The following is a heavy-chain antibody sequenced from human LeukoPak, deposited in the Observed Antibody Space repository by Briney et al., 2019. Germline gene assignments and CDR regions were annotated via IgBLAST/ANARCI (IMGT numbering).Heavy chain of an antibody. CDR2: INHSGST. D-gene: IGHD6-19*01. CDR3: ARVLAASGWYLFDY. Sequence: SETLSLTCAVYGGSFSGYYWSWIRQPPGKGLEWIGEINHSGSTNYNPSLKSRVTISVDTSKNQFSLKLSSVTAADTAVYYCARVLAASGWYLFDYWGQGTLVTVSS. J-gene: IGHJ4*02. CDR1: GGSFSGYY. V-gene: IGHV4-34*01.